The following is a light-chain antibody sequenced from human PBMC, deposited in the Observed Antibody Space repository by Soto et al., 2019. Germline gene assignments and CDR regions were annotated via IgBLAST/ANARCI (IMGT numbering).Light chain of an antibody. CDR2: DAS. J-gene: IGKJ4*01. Sequence: DLQMTQSPSSLSASVGDRVTISCQASQDISSYLNWYQQKSGKAPKLLIYDASNLATGVPSRFSGSGSGTDFTFTISSLQPEDFATYFCQQFDNLPLTFGGGTRVEIK. CDR1: QDISSY. V-gene: IGKV1-33*01. CDR3: QQFDNLPLT.